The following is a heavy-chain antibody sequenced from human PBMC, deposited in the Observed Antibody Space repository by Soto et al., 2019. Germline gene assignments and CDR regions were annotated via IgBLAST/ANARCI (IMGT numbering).Heavy chain of an antibody. D-gene: IGHD3-3*01. CDR3: ARRPVGVGMDV. CDR1: GGSISSSSYY. V-gene: IGHV4-39*01. Sequence: QLQLQESGPGLVKPSETLSLTCTVSGGSISSSSYYWGWIRQPPGKGLEWIGSIYYSGSTYYNPSLRRRVTISVDTSNNQFSLELSSGAAADTAVYYWARRPVGVGMDVWGQGTTVTVSS. J-gene: IGHJ6*02. CDR2: IYYSGST.